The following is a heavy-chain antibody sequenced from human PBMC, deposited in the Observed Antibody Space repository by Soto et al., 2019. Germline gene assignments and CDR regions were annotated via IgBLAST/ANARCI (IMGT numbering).Heavy chain of an antibody. Sequence: EVRLLESGGGLVKPGGSLRLSCATSGLTFSNYAMSWVRQAPGGGLEWVSSMSGSSSTTYYADSVRGRFTISRDRSKNTMYLKKSHPRGGDKGLYLCAKNQEPEIPRVIDFWGQGTLVTVSS. J-gene: IGHJ4*02. CDR2: MSGSSSTT. V-gene: IGHV3-23*01. CDR1: GLTFSNYA. CDR3: AKNQEPEIPRVIDF. D-gene: IGHD3-16*02.